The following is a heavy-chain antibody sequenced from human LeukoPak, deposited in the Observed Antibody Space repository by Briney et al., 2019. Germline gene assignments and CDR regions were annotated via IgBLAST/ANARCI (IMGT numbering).Heavy chain of an antibody. J-gene: IGHJ5*02. CDR3: ARGGGLRYFDWLLLGWFDP. CDR1: GGSISSGSYY. Sequence: SETLSLTCTVSGGSISSGSYYWSWIRQPAGKGLEWIGRIYTSGSTNYNPSLKSRVTISVDTSKNQFSLKLSSVTAADTAVYCCARGGGLRYFDWLLLGWFDPWGQGTLVTVSS. D-gene: IGHD3-9*01. CDR2: IYTSGST. V-gene: IGHV4-61*02.